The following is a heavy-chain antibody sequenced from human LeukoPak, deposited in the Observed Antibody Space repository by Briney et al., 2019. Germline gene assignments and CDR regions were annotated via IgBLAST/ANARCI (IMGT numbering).Heavy chain of an antibody. D-gene: IGHD4-17*01. CDR3: ASIPQISTGGDAFDI. CDR1: GGSISSYY. CDR2: IYYSGST. J-gene: IGHJ3*02. V-gene: IGHV4-59*01. Sequence: SETLSLTCTVSGGSISSYYWSWIRQPPGKGLEWIGYIYYSGSTNYNPSLKSRVTISVDTSKNQFSLKLSSVTAADTAVYYCASIPQISTGGDAFDIWGQGTMVTVSS.